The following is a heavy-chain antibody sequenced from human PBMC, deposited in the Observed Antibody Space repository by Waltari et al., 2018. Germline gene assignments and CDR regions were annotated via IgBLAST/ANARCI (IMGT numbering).Heavy chain of an antibody. CDR3: ARASTAIFGVVITGYNI. CDR1: GDSIMKNNYH. J-gene: IGHJ3*01. CDR2: IYNSGTT. V-gene: IGHV4-39*07. Sequence: QLQESGPGLVKPSETVSLTCSVSGDSIMKNNYHWGWIRQPPGKGLGWIGSIYNSGTTYYNPSLKSRVTISLDASRNQFSLRLSSGTAAGTVVYYCARASTAIFGVVITGYNIWGQGTVVTVSS. D-gene: IGHD3-3*01.